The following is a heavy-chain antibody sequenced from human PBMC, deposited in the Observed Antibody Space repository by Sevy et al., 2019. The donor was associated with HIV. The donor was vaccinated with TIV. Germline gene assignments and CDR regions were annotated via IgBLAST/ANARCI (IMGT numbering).Heavy chain of an antibody. D-gene: IGHD3-3*01. CDR3: ARDGIRFLEWLDFDY. V-gene: IGHV3-30-3*01. Sequence: GGSLRLSCAASGFTFSSYAMHWVRQAPGKGLEWVAVISYDGSNNYSADSVKGRFTISRDNSKNMLYLQMNSLRAEDTAVYSCARDGIRFLEWLDFDYWGQGTLVTVSS. CDR2: ISYDGSNN. CDR1: GFTFSSYA. J-gene: IGHJ4*02.